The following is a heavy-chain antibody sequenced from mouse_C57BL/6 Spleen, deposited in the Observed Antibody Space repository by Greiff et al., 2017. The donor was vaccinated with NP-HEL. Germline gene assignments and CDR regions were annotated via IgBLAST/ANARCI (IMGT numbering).Heavy chain of an antibody. Sequence: VQLKESGPGMVKPSQSLSLTCTVTGYSITSGYDWHWIRHFPGNTLEWMGYISYSGSTTYNPTLKNPISITHDTSKNHFFLKLNSVTTEDTATYYCARAYGSSYAMDYWGQGTSVTVSS. CDR3: ARAYGSSYAMDY. CDR1: GYSITSGYD. D-gene: IGHD1-1*01. V-gene: IGHV3-1*01. CDR2: ISYSGST. J-gene: IGHJ4*01.